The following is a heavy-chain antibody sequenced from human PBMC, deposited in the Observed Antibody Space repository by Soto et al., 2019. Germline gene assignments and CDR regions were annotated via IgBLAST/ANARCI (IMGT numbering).Heavy chain of an antibody. CDR2: IYYNGDT. V-gene: IGHV4-39*01. D-gene: IGHD2-15*01. Sequence: QLRLQESGPGLVKPSETLSLTCTVSGASISSDGFYWGWIRQPPGKGLEWIASIYYNGDTFHNPSRTSRVAIDVDKYKKMVSLNLRSETNEDTAVYYCSRHVRDKKSLGGRACFDHWGQGTLDTVSS. J-gene: IGHJ4*02. CDR3: SRHVRDKKSLGGRACFDH. CDR1: GASISSDGFY.